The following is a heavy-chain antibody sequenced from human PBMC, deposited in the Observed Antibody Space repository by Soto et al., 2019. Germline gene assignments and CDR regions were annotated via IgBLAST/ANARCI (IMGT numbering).Heavy chain of an antibody. J-gene: IGHJ6*02. CDR2: INPSSGNT. V-gene: IGHV1-8*01. Sequence: QVRLVQSGAEVKKPGASVKVSCKASGYSFTRHDINWVRQAPGQGLEWLGWINPSSGNTGYAQRFLGRLTMTTDTPESKVYMELSGMKSAYTATYYCARETILCSGVIVFSGMDVWGQGTTVTVPS. CDR3: ARETILCSGVIVFSGMDV. D-gene: IGHD2-8*02. CDR1: GYSFTRHD.